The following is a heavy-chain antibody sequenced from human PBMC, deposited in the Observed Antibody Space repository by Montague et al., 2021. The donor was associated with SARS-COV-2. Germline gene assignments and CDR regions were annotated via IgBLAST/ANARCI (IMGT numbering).Heavy chain of an antibody. J-gene: IGHJ2*01. Sequence: TLSLTCTVSGGSISSGGYYRSWIRQHPGKGLEWIGYIYYSGSTYYSPSLKSRVTISVDTSKNQFSLKMSSVTAADTAVYYCARSPEPMIILIITSLNWYFDLWGRGTLATVSS. D-gene: IGHD3-22*01. CDR2: IYYSGST. CDR3: ARSPEPMIILIITSLNWYFDL. V-gene: IGHV4-31*03. CDR1: GGSISSGGYY.